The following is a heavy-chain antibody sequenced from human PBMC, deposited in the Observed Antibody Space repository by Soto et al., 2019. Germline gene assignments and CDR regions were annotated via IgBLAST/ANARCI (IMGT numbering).Heavy chain of an antibody. Sequence: QVQLVQSGAEVKKPGSSVRVSCKASGGDFSSYGISWVRQAPGQGLEWMGGTIPFFGTVNYAQRFQGRVTINADKSTTTAYMELSGPRPEDTAVYNFAREYPRKYDSWGQGTLVTVSS. CDR3: AREYPRKYDS. CDR1: GGDFSSYG. D-gene: IGHD2-2*02. CDR2: TIPFFGTV. J-gene: IGHJ4*02. V-gene: IGHV1-69*06.